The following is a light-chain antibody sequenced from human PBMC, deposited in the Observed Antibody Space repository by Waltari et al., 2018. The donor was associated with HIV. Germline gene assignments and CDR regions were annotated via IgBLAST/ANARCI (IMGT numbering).Light chain of an antibody. CDR3: QQYYSTPIT. J-gene: IGKJ5*01. Sequence: GDRVTITCRASQGISNSLAWYQQKPGKAPKLLLYAASRLESGVPSRFSGSGSGTDYTLTISSLQPEDFATYYCQQYYSTPITFGQGTRLEIK. CDR1: QGISNS. CDR2: AAS. V-gene: IGKV1-NL1*01.